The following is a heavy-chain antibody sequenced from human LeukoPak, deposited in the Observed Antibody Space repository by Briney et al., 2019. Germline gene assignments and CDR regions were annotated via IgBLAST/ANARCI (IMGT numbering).Heavy chain of an antibody. D-gene: IGHD6-6*01. CDR1: GGFTSGGY. J-gene: IGHJ4*02. Sequence: SETLSLTCTFSGGFTSGGYWNGMRQPPGKGLEWIGYIHYSGSTKYNPSLKSRVTISVDTSKNHSSLKLTSVTAADTAVYYCARMFTSSSYFAPGRQGTLVTVSS. V-gene: IGHV4-59*08. CDR3: ARMFTSSSYFAP. CDR2: IHYSGST.